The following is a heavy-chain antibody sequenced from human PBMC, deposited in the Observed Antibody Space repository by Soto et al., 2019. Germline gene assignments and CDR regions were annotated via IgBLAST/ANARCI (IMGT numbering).Heavy chain of an antibody. J-gene: IGHJ6*02. Sequence: ASVKVSCKASGYTFTSYAMHWVRPAPGQRLELMGWINAGNGNTKYSQKFQGRVTITRDTSASTAYMELSSLRSEDTAVYYCAREGRGSSWFIGYYYYGMDVWGQGTTVTVSS. V-gene: IGHV1-3*01. CDR2: INAGNGNT. CDR3: AREGRGSSWFIGYYYYGMDV. CDR1: GYTFTSYA. D-gene: IGHD6-13*01.